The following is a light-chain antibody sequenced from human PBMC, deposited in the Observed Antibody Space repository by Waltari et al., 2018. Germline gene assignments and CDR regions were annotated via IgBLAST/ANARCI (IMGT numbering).Light chain of an antibody. J-gene: IGLJ2*01. CDR3: SSYTSSSTLV. V-gene: IGLV2-18*02. Sequence: QSALTQPPSVSGSPGQSVTISCTGPRSDVGSYNRVSWYQQPPGTAPKLMIYEVSHRPSGVPDRFSGSKSGNTASLTISGLQAEYEADYYCSSYTSSSTLVFGGGTKLTVL. CDR2: EVS. CDR1: RSDVGSYNR.